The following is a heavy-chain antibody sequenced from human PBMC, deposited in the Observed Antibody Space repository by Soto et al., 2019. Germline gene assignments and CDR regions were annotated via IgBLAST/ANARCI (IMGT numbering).Heavy chain of an antibody. CDR2: ISSSSSTI. D-gene: IGHD1-1*01. CDR3: ANTPGSVHDAFDI. Sequence: PGGSLRLSCAASGFTFSSYSMNWVRQAPGKGLEWVSYISSSSSTIYYADSVKGRFTISRDNAKNSLYLQMNSLRAEDTAVYYCANTPGSVHDAFDIWGQGTMVTVSS. J-gene: IGHJ3*02. V-gene: IGHV3-48*01. CDR1: GFTFSSYS.